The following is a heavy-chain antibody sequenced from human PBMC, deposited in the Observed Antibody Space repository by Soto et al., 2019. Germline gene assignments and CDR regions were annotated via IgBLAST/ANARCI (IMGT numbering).Heavy chain of an antibody. CDR2: ISYSWNT. CDR1: GASINSGGFY. J-gene: IGHJ4*02. D-gene: IGHD3-22*01. Sequence: PSETLSLTCTVSGASINSGGFYWSWFRQPPGKGLEWIAYISYSWNTYYNPSLKSRISISADTCKNQFSLELKSVTVADTAVYYCTTDPVTMIVVVPSSGWGQGTLVTVSS. CDR3: TTDPVTMIVVVPSSG. V-gene: IGHV4-30-4*08.